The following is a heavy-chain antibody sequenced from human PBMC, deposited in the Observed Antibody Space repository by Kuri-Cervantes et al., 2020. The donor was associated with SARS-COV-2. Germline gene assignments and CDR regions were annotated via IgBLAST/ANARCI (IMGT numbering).Heavy chain of an antibody. J-gene: IGHJ4*02. CDR1: GGS. CDR3: ARGLGYSYGRRSPQGDF. D-gene: IGHD5-18*01. Sequence: SQTLSLTCVVYGGSWSWIRQPPGKGREWIGEINHSGSTNYKPSLKSRVTISSDTSRNQFSLRLTSVTAADTAVYFCARGLGYSYGRRSPQGDFWGQGILVTVSS. CDR2: INHSGST. V-gene: IGHV4-34*01.